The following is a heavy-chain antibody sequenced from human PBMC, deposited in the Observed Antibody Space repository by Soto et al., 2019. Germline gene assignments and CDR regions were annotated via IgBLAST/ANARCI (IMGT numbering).Heavy chain of an antibody. Sequence: PGESLKISCKGSGYSFTSYWIPWVRQMPGKGLEWLVRIDPSDSYTNYSPSFQVHVTISADKSISTAYLQPTSLKASDTSMYYCARGCGILDFLHHYYYYGMNVWGQGTTVTASS. CDR1: GYSFTSYW. CDR3: ARGCGILDFLHHYYYYGMNV. V-gene: IGHV5-10-1*01. J-gene: IGHJ6*02. D-gene: IGHD2-21*01. CDR2: IDPSDSYT.